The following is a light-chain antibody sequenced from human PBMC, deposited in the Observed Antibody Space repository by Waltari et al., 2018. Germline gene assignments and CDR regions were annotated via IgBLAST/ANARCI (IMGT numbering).Light chain of an antibody. CDR1: SSDVGGYNY. J-gene: IGLJ2*01. Sequence: HSALTQPASVSGSPGQSITISCTGTSSDVGGYNYVSWYQQHPGKAPKLMIYDVSNRASVVSNRFSGSKSGNTVSLTISGLQAEDEADYYCSSYISSDTRELFGGGTSLTVL. CDR3: SSYISSDTREL. CDR2: DVS. V-gene: IGLV2-14*03.